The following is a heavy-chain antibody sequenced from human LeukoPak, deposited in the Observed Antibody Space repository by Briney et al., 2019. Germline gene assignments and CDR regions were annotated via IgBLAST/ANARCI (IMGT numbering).Heavy chain of an antibody. Sequence: GGSLRLSCAASGFTFSSYSMNWVRQAPGKGLEWVSSISSSSSYIYYADSVKGRFTISRDNAKNSLYLQMNSLRAEDTAVYYCARVPPYSGSYYTYWGQGTLLTVSS. CDR1: GFTFSSYS. V-gene: IGHV3-21*01. D-gene: IGHD1-26*01. J-gene: IGHJ4*02. CDR3: ARVPPYSGSYYTY. CDR2: ISSSSSYI.